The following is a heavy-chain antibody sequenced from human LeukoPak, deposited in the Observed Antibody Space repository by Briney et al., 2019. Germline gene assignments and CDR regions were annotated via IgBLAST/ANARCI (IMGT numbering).Heavy chain of an antibody. J-gene: IGHJ5*02. Sequence: GGSLRLSCAASGFTFSSYSMNWVRQAPGKGLEWVSSISSSSNFVFYADSVKGRFTISRDNAKNSLFLQMNSLRAEDTAVYYCASLPYCSGGSCHAEGFDHWGQGTLVTVSS. CDR1: GFTFSSYS. CDR2: ISSSSNFV. D-gene: IGHD2-15*01. CDR3: ASLPYCSGGSCHAEGFDH. V-gene: IGHV3-21*01.